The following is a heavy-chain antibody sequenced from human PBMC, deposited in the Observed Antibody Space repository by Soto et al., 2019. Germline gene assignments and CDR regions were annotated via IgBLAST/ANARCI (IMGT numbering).Heavy chain of an antibody. CDR2: INAGNGNT. D-gene: IGHD6-19*01. V-gene: IGHV1-3*01. CDR3: ARAVAVADDFDY. J-gene: IGHJ4*02. Sequence: ASVKVSCKASGYTLTGYAMHWVRQAPGQRLEWMGWINAGNGNTKYSQKFQGRVTITRDTSASTAYMELSSLRSEDTAVYYCARAVAVADDFDYWGQGTLVTVSS. CDR1: GYTLTGYA.